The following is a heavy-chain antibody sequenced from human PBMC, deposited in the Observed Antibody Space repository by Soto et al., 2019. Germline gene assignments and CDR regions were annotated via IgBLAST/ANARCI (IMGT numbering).Heavy chain of an antibody. D-gene: IGHD2-2*01. J-gene: IGHJ4*02. Sequence: GGSLRLSCAASGFTFSSYDMHWVRQATGKGLEWVSAIGTAGDTYYPGSVKGRFTISRENAKNSLYLQMNSLRAGDTAVYYCARAHCSSTSCYEYYFDYWGQGTMVTVSS. V-gene: IGHV3-13*01. CDR1: GFTFSSYD. CDR2: IGTAGDT. CDR3: ARAHCSSTSCYEYYFDY.